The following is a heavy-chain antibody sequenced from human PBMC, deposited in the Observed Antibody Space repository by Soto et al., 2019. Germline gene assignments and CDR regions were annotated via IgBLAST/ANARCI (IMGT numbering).Heavy chain of an antibody. Sequence: EVQLVESGGGLVQPGGSLRLSCAASGFTFSGSWMHWVXXXXXXXXVWVSRINGDGSGTSYADFXKGRFTISRDDAKNTXFLQMNXXXAEXTXXXYCARGIFGSGTANDYWGQGTLVTVSS. V-gene: IGHV3-74*01. D-gene: IGHD3-10*01. CDR3: ARGIFGSGTANDY. J-gene: IGHJ4*02. CDR2: INGDGSGT. CDR1: GFTFSGSW.